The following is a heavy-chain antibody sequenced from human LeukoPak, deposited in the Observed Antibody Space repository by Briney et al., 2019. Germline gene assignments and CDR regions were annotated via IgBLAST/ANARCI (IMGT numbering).Heavy chain of an antibody. CDR3: VKDRYDFWSGYYGYFDY. CDR2: ISSNGGST. J-gene: IGHJ4*02. CDR1: GFTFSSYA. V-gene: IGHV3-64D*09. D-gene: IGHD3-3*01. Sequence: GGSLRLSCSASGFTFSSYAMHWVRQAPGKGLEYVSAISSNGGSTYYADSVKGRFTISRDNSKNTLYPQMSSLRAEDTAVYYCVKDRYDFWSGYYGYFDYWGQGTLVTVSS.